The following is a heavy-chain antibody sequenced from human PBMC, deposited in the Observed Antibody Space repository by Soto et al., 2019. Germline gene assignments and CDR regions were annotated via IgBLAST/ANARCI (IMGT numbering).Heavy chain of an antibody. CDR3: STDSYINMIVGRLDY. CDR2: IKSKTDGGTT. J-gene: IGHJ4*01. D-gene: IGHD3-22*01. Sequence: EVQLVESGGGLVKPGGSLRLSCAASGFIFGNAWINWIRQAPGKGLEWVVRIKSKTDGGTTDYAAPVKGRFAISRDDSKNIVYMQMNSLTIDDTAVYFGSTDSYINMIVGRLDYWGHGTLVTVSS. V-gene: IGHV3-15*07. CDR1: GFIFGNAW.